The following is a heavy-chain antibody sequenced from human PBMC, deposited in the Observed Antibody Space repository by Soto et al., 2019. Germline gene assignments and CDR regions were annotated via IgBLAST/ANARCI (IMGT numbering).Heavy chain of an antibody. CDR2: IIPILGIA. V-gene: IGHV1-69*02. D-gene: IGHD6-6*01. Sequence: QVQLVQSGAEVKKPGSSVKVSCKASGGTFSSYTISWVRQAPGQGLEWMGRIIPILGIANYAQKFQGRVTITADKSTSTAYMELSSLRSEDTAVYYCARGVRGQLVFGYWGQGTLVTVSS. J-gene: IGHJ4*02. CDR1: GGTFSSYT. CDR3: ARGVRGQLVFGY.